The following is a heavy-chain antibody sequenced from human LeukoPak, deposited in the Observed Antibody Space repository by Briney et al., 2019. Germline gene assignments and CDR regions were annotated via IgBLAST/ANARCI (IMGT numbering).Heavy chain of an antibody. V-gene: IGHV1-69*13. CDR3: ARVFDYYDSSGYSA. J-gene: IGHJ5*02. Sequence: ASVKVSCKASGGTFSSYAISWVRQAPGQGLEWMGGIIPIFGTANYAQKFQGRVTITADESTSTAYMELSSLRSEDTAVYYCARVFDYYDSSGYSAWGQGTLVTVSS. CDR2: IIPIFGTA. D-gene: IGHD3-22*01. CDR1: GGTFSSYA.